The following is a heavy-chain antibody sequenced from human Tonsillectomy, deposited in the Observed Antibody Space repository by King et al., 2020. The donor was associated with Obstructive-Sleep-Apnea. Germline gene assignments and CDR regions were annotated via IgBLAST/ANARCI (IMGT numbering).Heavy chain of an antibody. D-gene: IGHD6-13*01. V-gene: IGHV3-30*02. J-gene: IGHJ3*02. CDR3: ATEIATSGTDVSDI. CDR1: GFSFSNFG. CDR2: IRFDGSNK. Sequence: MQLVQSGGGVVQPGRSLRLSCAASGFSFSNFGMHWVRQAPGKGLEWVSFIRFDGSNKYYADSVKGRFTISRDNSKNTLYLQMNSLRGEDTAVYYCATEIATSGTDVSDIWGQGTMVTVSS.